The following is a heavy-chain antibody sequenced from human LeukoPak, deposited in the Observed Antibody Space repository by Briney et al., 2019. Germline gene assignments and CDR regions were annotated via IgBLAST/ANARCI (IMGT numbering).Heavy chain of an antibody. CDR3: ARGVYGSQDS. CDR2: TSQRGST. Sequence: PSETLSLTCTVSGQSLDSTYYWAWIRPPPGKWLEWIGSTSQRGSTYYKPSLKSRLAISGDMSKNQILLRLTSVTATDTAMYYCARGVYGSQDSWGQGTLVTVSS. D-gene: IGHD1-26*01. J-gene: IGHJ4*02. V-gene: IGHV4-38-2*02. CDR1: GQSLDSTYY.